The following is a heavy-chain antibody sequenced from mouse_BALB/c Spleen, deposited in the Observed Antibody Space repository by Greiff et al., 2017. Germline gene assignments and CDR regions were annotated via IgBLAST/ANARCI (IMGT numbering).Heavy chain of an antibody. CDR2: ISSGGGST. D-gene: IGHD1-1*02. J-gene: IGHJ4*01. V-gene: IGHV5-12-1*01. CDR1: GFAFSSYD. Sequence: EVHLVESGGGLVKPGGSLKLSCAASGFAFSSYDMSWVRQTPEKRLEWVAYISSGGGSTYYPDTVKGRFTISRDNAKNTLYLQMSSLKSEDTAMYYCARHGDYGFYAMDYWGQGTSVTVSS. CDR3: ARHGDYGFYAMDY.